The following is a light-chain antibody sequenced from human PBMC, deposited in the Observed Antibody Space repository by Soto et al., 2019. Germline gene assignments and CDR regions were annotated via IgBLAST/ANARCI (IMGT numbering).Light chain of an antibody. CDR1: QGISNY. V-gene: IGKV1-39*01. CDR2: AVS. CDR3: QQSYSTPQT. Sequence: DIQMTQSPSSLSASVGDRVTITCRAGQGISNYLNWYRQKPGKAPELLIYAVSRLQSGVPRRFSGGGSETDFSLTISSLQPEDFATYYCQQSYSTPQTFGQGTKVDIK. J-gene: IGKJ1*01.